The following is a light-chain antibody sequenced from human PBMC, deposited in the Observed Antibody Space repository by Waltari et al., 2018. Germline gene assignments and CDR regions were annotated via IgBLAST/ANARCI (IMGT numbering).Light chain of an antibody. V-gene: IGKV3-20*01. CDR2: DAS. CDR1: ESVRRS. Sequence: EIVLTQSPGTLSLSPGERATLSCRASESVRRSLAWYQQKPGQAPRLLIYDASSRATGIPDRFSGSGYGTDFSLSISRLEPEDFAVYYCQHYVSLPATFGQGTKVEIK. J-gene: IGKJ1*01. CDR3: QHYVSLPAT.